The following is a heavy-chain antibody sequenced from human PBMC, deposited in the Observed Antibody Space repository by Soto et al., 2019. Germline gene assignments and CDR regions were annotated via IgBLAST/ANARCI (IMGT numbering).Heavy chain of an antibody. V-gene: IGHV1-8*01. Sequence: ASVKVSCKASGDTFTTYDISWVRQATGHGLEWMGWINPNSGNIGYAQRFQGRVTMTRDTAIRTAYMEVSSLRSDDTAVYYCARGRASGSYYLLDYWGQGTLVTVSS. CDR1: GDTFTTYD. CDR2: INPNSGNI. CDR3: ARGRASGSYYLLDY. J-gene: IGHJ4*02. D-gene: IGHD3-10*01.